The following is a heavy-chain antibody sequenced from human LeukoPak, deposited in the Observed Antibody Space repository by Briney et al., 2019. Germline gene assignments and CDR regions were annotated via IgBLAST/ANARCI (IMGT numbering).Heavy chain of an antibody. Sequence: KASEALSLTCTVSGGSISSDYWSWIRQPPGKGLEWIGYIYYSGSTNYNPSLKSRVTISVDTSKNQFSLKLSSVTAADTAVYYCARDGLGGIAAAGMGAFDIWGQGTMVTVSS. CDR2: IYYSGST. V-gene: IGHV4-59*01. CDR3: ARDGLGGIAAAGMGAFDI. D-gene: IGHD6-13*01. CDR1: GGSISSDY. J-gene: IGHJ3*02.